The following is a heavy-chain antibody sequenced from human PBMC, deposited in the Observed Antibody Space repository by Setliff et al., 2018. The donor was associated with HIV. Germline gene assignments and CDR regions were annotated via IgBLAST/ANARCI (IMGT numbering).Heavy chain of an antibody. CDR2: ISSSSSYI. V-gene: IGHV3-21*01. CDR3: ARDPGAFDI. CDR1: GFTFTNAW. J-gene: IGHJ3*02. Sequence: GGSLRLSCAASGFTFTNAWMNWVRQAPGKGLEWVSSISSSSSYIYYADSVKGRFTISRDNAKNSLYLQMNSLRAEDTAVYYCARDPGAFDIWGQGTMVTVSS.